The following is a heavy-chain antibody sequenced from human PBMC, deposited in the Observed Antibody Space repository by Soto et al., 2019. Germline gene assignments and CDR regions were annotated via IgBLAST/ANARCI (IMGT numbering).Heavy chain of an antibody. V-gene: IGHV1-69*01. CDR2: IIPIFGTA. CDR3: AGTGELRGGCDP. J-gene: IGHJ5*02. Sequence: QVQLVQSGAEVKKPGSSVKVSCKASGGTFSSYAISWVRQAPGQGLEWMGGIIPIFGTANYAQKFQGRVTITADESTSTAYMELSSLRSEDTVVYDCAGTGELRGGCDPWGQGTLVTVSS. CDR1: GGTFSSYA. D-gene: IGHD1-7*01.